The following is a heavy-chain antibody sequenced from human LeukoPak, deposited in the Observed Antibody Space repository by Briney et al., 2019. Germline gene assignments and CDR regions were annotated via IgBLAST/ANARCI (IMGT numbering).Heavy chain of an antibody. CDR3: ATTGYSSGWYEDYYYYYYMDV. CDR1: GYSISSGYY. Sequence: SETLSLTCTVSGYSISSGYYWGWIRPPPGKGLEWIGSMYHSGSTYYNPSLKSRVTISIDTSKNQFSLKLSSVTAADTAVYYCATTGYSSGWYEDYYYYYYMDVWGKGTTVTVSS. D-gene: IGHD6-19*01. J-gene: IGHJ6*03. V-gene: IGHV4-38-2*02. CDR2: MYHSGST.